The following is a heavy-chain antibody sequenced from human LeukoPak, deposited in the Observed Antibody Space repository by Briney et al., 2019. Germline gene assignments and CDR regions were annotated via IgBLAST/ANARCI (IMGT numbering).Heavy chain of an antibody. CDR1: GGSISSYY. Sequence: SETLSLTCTVSGGSISSYYWSWIRQPPGKGLEWIGYIYYSGSTNYNPSLKSRVTISVDTSKNQFSLKLSSVTAADTAVYYCARDPIRGYDILIGYYHSGMDVWGKGTTVTVSS. J-gene: IGHJ6*04. CDR3: ARDPIRGYDILIGYYHSGMDV. V-gene: IGHV4-59*01. CDR2: IYYSGST. D-gene: IGHD3-9*01.